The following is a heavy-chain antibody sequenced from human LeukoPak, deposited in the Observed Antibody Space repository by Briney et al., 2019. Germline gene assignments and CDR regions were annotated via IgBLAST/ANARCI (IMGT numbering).Heavy chain of an antibody. CDR2: INPNSGGT. J-gene: IGHJ4*02. CDR3: ARVSVYGRAAQYYFDY. V-gene: IGHV1-2*02. Sequence: ASVKVSCKASGYTFTGYYMHWVRQAPGQGLEWMGWINPNSGGTNYAQKFQGRVTMTRDTSTSTAYMELSRLRSDDTAVYYCARVSVYGRAAQYYFDYWGQGTLVTVSS. CDR1: GYTFTGYY. D-gene: IGHD5/OR15-5a*01.